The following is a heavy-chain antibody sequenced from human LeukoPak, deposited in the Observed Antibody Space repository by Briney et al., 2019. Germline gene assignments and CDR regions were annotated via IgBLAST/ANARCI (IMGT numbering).Heavy chain of an antibody. Sequence: SETLSLTCTVSGGSISGYYWSWIRQPPGKGLEWIGYIYYSGSTNYNPSLKSRVTISVDTSKNQFSLKLGSVTAADTAVYYCASQAGGDRGPFDYWGQGTLVTVSS. CDR3: ASQAGGDRGPFDY. CDR1: GGSISGYY. D-gene: IGHD2-21*01. V-gene: IGHV4-59*01. CDR2: IYYSGST. J-gene: IGHJ4*02.